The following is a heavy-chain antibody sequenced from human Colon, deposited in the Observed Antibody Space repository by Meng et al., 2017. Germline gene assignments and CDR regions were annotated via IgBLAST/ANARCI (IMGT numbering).Heavy chain of an antibody. V-gene: IGHV5-51*01. CDR2: IFPADSDT. D-gene: IGHD4/OR15-4a*01. Sequence: GESLISCKGSGYSFSSYWIGWVRQMPGKGPEWMGNIFPADSDTRYSPSFQGQVTISVDKSISTAYLQWSSLEASDSAIYYCARLRDYGDDRAFAYWGPGTLVTVSS. CDR3: ARLRDYGDDRAFAY. J-gene: IGHJ4*02. CDR1: GYSFSSYW.